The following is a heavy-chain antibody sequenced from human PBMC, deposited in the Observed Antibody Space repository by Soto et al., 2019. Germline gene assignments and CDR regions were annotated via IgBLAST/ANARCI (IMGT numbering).Heavy chain of an antibody. D-gene: IGHD3-22*01. CDR2: IFSNDEK. J-gene: IGHJ4*02. V-gene: IGHV2-26*01. Sequence: ESGPTLVNPTETLTLTCTVSGFSLSNARMGVSWIRQPPGKALEWLAHIFSNDEKSYSTSLKSRLTISKDTSKSQVVLTMTNMDPVDTATYYCARAPDYYDSSGTHYFDYWGQGTLVTVSS. CDR1: GFSLSNARMG. CDR3: ARAPDYYDSSGTHYFDY.